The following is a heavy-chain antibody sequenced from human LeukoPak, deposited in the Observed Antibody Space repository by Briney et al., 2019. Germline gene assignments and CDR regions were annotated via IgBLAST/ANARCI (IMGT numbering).Heavy chain of an antibody. J-gene: IGHJ3*02. Sequence: GESLKISCKGSGYSFTSYWISWVRQMLGKGLEWMGRIDPSDSYTNYSPSFQGHVTISADKSISTAYLQWSSLKASDTAMYYCARHVSDILTGHAFDIWGQGTMVTVSS. D-gene: IGHD3-9*01. CDR2: IDPSDSYT. V-gene: IGHV5-10-1*01. CDR3: ARHVSDILTGHAFDI. CDR1: GYSFTSYW.